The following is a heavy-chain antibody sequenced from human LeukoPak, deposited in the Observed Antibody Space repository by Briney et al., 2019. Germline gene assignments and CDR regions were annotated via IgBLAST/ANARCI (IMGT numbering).Heavy chain of an antibody. CDR1: GYTFTGYY. D-gene: IGHD5-24*01. Sequence: ASVKVSCKASGYTFTGYYMHWVRQAPGQGLEWMGWINPNSGGTNYAQNFQGRVTMTTDTSIDTASMELSRLTSDDTAVYYSANSRDGFNTELNYWGQGTLVTVSS. J-gene: IGHJ4*02. CDR2: INPNSGGT. V-gene: IGHV1-2*02. CDR3: ANSRDGFNTELNY.